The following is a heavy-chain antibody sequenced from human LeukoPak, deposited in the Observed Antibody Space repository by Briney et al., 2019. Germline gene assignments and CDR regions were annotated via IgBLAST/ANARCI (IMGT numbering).Heavy chain of an antibody. Sequence: PSETLSLTCTVSGGSISSGDHYWSWIRQPPGKGLEWIGYIYYSGSTYYNPPLKSRVTISVDKSKNQFSLKLSSVTAADTAVYYCARVRSIAAAGTEDYWGQGTLVTVSS. CDR1: GGSISSGDHY. J-gene: IGHJ4*02. D-gene: IGHD6-13*01. V-gene: IGHV4-30-4*01. CDR2: IYYSGST. CDR3: ARVRSIAAAGTEDY.